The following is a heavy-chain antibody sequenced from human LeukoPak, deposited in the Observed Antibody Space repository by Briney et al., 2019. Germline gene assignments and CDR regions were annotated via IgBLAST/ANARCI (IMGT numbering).Heavy chain of an antibody. CDR1: GGSFSGYY. CDR2: INHSGST. D-gene: IGHD5-18*01. J-gene: IGHJ4*02. CDR3: ARHSGYSYGAYYFDY. V-gene: IGHV4-34*01. Sequence: PSETLSLTCAVYGGSFSGYYWSWIRQPPGKGLEWGGEINHSGSTNYNPSLKSRVTISVDTSKNQFSLKLSSVPAADTAVYYCARHSGYSYGAYYFDYWGQGTLVTVSS.